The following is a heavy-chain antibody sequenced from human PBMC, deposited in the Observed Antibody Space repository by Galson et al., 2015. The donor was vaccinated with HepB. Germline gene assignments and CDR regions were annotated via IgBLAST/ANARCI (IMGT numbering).Heavy chain of an antibody. CDR2: ISYDGSNK. V-gene: IGHV3-30*18. D-gene: IGHD2-15*01. CDR3: AKDLTCSGGSCYFHGGNWFDP. Sequence: SLRLSCAASGFTFSSYGMHWVRQAPGKGLEWVAVISYDGSNKYYADSVKGRFTISRDNSKNTLYLQMNSLRAEDTAVYYCAKDLTCSGGSCYFHGGNWFDPWGQGTLVTVSS. CDR1: GFTFSSYG. J-gene: IGHJ5*02.